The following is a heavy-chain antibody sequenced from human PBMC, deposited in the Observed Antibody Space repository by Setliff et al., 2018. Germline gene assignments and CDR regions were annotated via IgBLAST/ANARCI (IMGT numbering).Heavy chain of an antibody. D-gene: IGHD1-26*01. J-gene: IGHJ4*02. CDR1: GFTFDDYA. V-gene: IGHV3-9*01. Sequence: GGSLRLSCAASGFTFDDYAMHWVRQAPGKGLEWVSGISWNSGSIGYADSVKGRFTISRDNAKNSLYLQMNSLRAEDTALYYCAKSGFRRWGASYWGQGTLVTVSS. CDR2: ISWNSGSI. CDR3: AKSGFRRWGASY.